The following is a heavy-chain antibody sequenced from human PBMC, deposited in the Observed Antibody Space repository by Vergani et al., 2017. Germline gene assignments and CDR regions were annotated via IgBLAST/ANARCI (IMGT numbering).Heavy chain of an antibody. D-gene: IGHD5-12*01. CDR1: GGTFGSHT. Sequence: QVQLEQSGAEVKKPGSSVTVSCRASGGTFGSHTISWVRQAPGQGLEWVGRVIPHLEITTLAQHLQGRVIITADKSTDTAYMELISLRSEDTAVYYCATPRLRFSYYYYYGMDVWGQGTTVTVSS. J-gene: IGHJ6*02. CDR3: ATPRLRFSYYYYYGMDV. CDR2: VIPHLEIT. V-gene: IGHV1-69*02.